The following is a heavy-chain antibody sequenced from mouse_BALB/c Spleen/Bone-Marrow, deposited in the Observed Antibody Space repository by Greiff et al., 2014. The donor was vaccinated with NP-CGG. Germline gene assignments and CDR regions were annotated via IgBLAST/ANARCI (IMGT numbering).Heavy chain of an antibody. CDR3: ARGLYYVAYGPGFAY. V-gene: IGHV5-6-3*01. J-gene: IGHJ3*01. Sequence: VQLQQSGGGLVQPGGSLKLSCAASGFTFSTYGMSWVRQTPDKRLDLVATINSNGGTTYYPDSVKGRFTISRDNAKNTLYPQMSSLKSEDTAMYFCARGLYYVAYGPGFAYWGQGTLVTVSA. CDR2: INSNGGTT. CDR1: GFTFSTYG. D-gene: IGHD2-13*01.